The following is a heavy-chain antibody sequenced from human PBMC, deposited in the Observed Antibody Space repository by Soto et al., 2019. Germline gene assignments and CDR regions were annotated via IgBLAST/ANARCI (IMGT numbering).Heavy chain of an antibody. CDR2: NDHSGNT. CDR3: ARVSSSSRTWFGP. CDR1: GGSISSSKW. Sequence: SETLSLTCAVSGGSISSSKWGSWVRQPPGKGLEWIGANDHSGNTNHNPSLKSRVTMSVDNSKNQFSLKLTSVTAADTAVYYCARVSSSSRTWFGPWGQGTPVTVSS. V-gene: IGHV4-4*02. D-gene: IGHD6-6*01. J-gene: IGHJ5*02.